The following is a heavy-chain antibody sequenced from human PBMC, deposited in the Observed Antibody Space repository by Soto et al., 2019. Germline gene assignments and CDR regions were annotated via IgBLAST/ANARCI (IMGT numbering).Heavy chain of an antibody. CDR3: ARGRRYCSGGSCYSAFDY. V-gene: IGHV1-8*01. Sequence: ASVKVSCKASGYTFTSYDINWVRQATGQGLEWMGWMNPNSGNTGYAQKFQGRVTMTRNTSISTAYMELSSLRSEDTAVYYCARGRRYCSGGSCYSAFDYWGQGTLVTVSS. D-gene: IGHD2-15*01. CDR1: GYTFTSYD. J-gene: IGHJ4*02. CDR2: MNPNSGNT.